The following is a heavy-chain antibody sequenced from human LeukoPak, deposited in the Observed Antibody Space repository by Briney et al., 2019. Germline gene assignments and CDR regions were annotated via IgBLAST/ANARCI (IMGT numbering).Heavy chain of an antibody. V-gene: IGHV3-49*03. CDR2: IRSKAYGGTT. D-gene: IGHD3-10*01. J-gene: IGHJ5*02. Sequence: AGGSLRLSCTASGFTFGDYAMSWFRQAPGKGLEWVGFIRSKAYGGTTEYAASVKGRFTISRDDSKSIAYLQMNSLKTEDTAVYYCTRDWSVWFEDWFDPWGQGTLVTVSS. CDR3: TRDWSVWFEDWFDP. CDR1: GFTFGDYA.